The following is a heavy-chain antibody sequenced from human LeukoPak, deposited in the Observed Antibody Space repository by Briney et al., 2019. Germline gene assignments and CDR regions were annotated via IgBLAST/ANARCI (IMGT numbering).Heavy chain of an antibody. Sequence: ASVKVSCKASGYTFTSYGISWVRQAPGQGLEWMGWISAYNGNTNYAQKLQGRVTMTTDTSTSTAYMELRSLRSDDTAVYYCAREQLGGSWYKAFDYWGQGTLVTVSS. CDR1: GYTFTSYG. V-gene: IGHV1-18*01. D-gene: IGHD6-13*01. J-gene: IGHJ4*02. CDR3: AREQLGGSWYKAFDY. CDR2: ISAYNGNT.